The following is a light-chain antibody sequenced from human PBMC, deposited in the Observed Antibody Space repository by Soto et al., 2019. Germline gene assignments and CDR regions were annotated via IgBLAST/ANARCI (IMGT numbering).Light chain of an antibody. V-gene: IGLV6-57*01. J-gene: IGLJ3*02. Sequence: NFMLTQPHSVSESPGKTVIISCTRSSGSIASNYVQWYQQRPGSSPTTVIYEDNQRPSGVPDRFSGSIDSSSNSASLTISGVENEDEADYYCQSYDTTNQVFGGGTKVTVL. CDR1: SGSIASNY. CDR3: QSYDTTNQV. CDR2: EDN.